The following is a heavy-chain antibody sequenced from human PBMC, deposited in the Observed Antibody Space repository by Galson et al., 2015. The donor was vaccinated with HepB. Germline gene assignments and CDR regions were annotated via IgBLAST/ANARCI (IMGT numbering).Heavy chain of an antibody. CDR3: AKDYCSGGTCYWFDY. CDR1: GFTFNSYS. Sequence: SLRLSCAASGFTFNSYSMHWVRQAPGKGLEWVAVISYDGDNKYYADSVKGRFTISRDNSKNTLYLQMNSLRAEDTAAYYCAKDYCSGGTCYWFDYWGQGTLVTVSS. D-gene: IGHD2-15*01. J-gene: IGHJ4*02. V-gene: IGHV3-30*18. CDR2: ISYDGDNK.